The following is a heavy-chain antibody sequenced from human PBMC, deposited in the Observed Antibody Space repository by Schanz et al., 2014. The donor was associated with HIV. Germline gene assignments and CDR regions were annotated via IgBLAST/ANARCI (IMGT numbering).Heavy chain of an antibody. CDR1: GYTFYDYY. D-gene: IGHD3-9*01. Sequence: QVQLVQSGVEVKKPGASVKVSCKASGYTFYDYYIHWVRQAPGQGLEWMGWINPNSGGTNYAQKFQGRVTMTRDTSISTGYMELRRLRSDDTAVYACARVKRDFLTGVLEVGYWGQGTRVTVSS. J-gene: IGHJ4*02. V-gene: IGHV1-2*02. CDR3: ARVKRDFLTGVLEVGY. CDR2: INPNSGGT.